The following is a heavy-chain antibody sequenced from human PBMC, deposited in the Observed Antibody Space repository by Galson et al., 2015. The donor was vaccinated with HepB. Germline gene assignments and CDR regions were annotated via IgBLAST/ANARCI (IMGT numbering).Heavy chain of an antibody. CDR1: GFTFSSYA. CDR3: ARDPIYCSSTSCLGQQFDY. CDR2: ISYDGSNK. Sequence: SLRLSCAASGFTFSSYAMHWVRQAPGKGLEWVAVISYDGSNKYYADSVKGRFTISRDNSKNTLYLQMNSLRAEDTAVYYCARDPIYCSSTSCLGQQFDYWGQGTLVTVSS. J-gene: IGHJ4*02. V-gene: IGHV3-30*04. D-gene: IGHD2-2*01.